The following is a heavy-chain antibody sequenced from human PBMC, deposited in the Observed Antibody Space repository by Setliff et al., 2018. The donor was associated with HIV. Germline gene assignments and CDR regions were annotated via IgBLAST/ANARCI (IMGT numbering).Heavy chain of an antibody. D-gene: IGHD6-25*01. CDR3: AKDLGNGSSSVAFDI. J-gene: IGHJ3*02. V-gene: IGHV3-9*01. CDR1: GFTFDDYA. Sequence: PGGSLRLSCAASGFTFDDYAMHWVRQAPGKGLEWVSGISWNSGSIGYADSVKGRFTISRDNAKNSLYLQMNSLRAEDTALYYCAKDLGNGSSSVAFDIWGQGTMVTVSS. CDR2: ISWNSGSI.